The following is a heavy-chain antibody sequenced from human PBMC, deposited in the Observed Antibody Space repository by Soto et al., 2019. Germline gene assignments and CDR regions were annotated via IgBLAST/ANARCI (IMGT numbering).Heavy chain of an antibody. V-gene: IGHV3-9*01. J-gene: IGHJ4*02. D-gene: IGHD6-13*01. Sequence: EVQLVESGGGVVQPGRSLRLSCVASGFTFDDYAMHWVRQAPGKGLEWVSGISWNRGSIGYADSVKGRFTISRDNSKNTLYLQMNSLRAEDTAVYYCAKDRDIAAAAYYFDYWGQGTQVTVSS. CDR3: AKDRDIAAAAYYFDY. CDR1: GFTFDDYA. CDR2: ISWNRGSI.